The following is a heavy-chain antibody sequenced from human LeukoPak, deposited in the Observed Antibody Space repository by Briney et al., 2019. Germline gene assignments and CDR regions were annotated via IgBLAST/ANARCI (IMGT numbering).Heavy chain of an antibody. CDR3: AKDLRYCSSTSCPDYYYYGMDV. CDR2: IGGPGFTT. J-gene: IGHJ6*02. V-gene: IGHV3-23*01. CDR1: GFTFSGYA. Sequence: GGSLRLSCAASGFTFSGYAMSWVRQAPGKGLEWVSAIGGPGFTTHYADSVKGRFTISRDNSQSTLYLQMNSLRAEDTAVYYCAKDLRYCSSTSCPDYYYYGMDVWGQGTTVTVSS. D-gene: IGHD2-2*01.